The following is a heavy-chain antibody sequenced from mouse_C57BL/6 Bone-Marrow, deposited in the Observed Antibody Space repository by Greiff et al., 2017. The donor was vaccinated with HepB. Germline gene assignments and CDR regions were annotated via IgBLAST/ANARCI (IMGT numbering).Heavy chain of an antibody. CDR1: GYTFTDHT. CDR2: IYPRDGST. J-gene: IGHJ2*01. D-gene: IGHD1-1*01. V-gene: IGHV1-78*01. CDR3: AMRIYYYGSTDY. Sequence: VQLVESDAELVKPGASVKISCKVSGYTFTDHTIHWMKQRPEQGLEWIGYIYPRDGSTKYNEKFKGKATLTADKSSSTAYMQLNSLTSEDSAVYFCAMRIYYYGSTDYWGQGTTLTVSS.